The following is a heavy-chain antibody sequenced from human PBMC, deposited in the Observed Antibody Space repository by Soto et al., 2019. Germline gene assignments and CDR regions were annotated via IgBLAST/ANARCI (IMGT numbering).Heavy chain of an antibody. J-gene: IGHJ4*02. Sequence: EVQLLESGGGLVQPGGSLRLSCAASGFTFSSYAMSWVRQAPGKGLEWVSAISGSGGSTYYADSVKGRFTISRDNSKNTLYLQMNSLRAEDTAVYYCARDWGGPTRTRCVAPDYWGQGTLVTVSS. V-gene: IGHV3-23*01. CDR2: ISGSGGST. D-gene: IGHD2-21*01. CDR1: GFTFSSYA. CDR3: ARDWGGPTRTRCVAPDY.